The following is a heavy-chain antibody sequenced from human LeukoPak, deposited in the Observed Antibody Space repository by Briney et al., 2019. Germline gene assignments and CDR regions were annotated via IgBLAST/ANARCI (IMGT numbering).Heavy chain of an antibody. D-gene: IGHD3-10*01. J-gene: IGHJ4*02. Sequence: SETLSLTCAVYGGSFSGYYWSWIRHPPGKGLEWIGEINHSGSTNYNPSLKSRVTISVDTSKNQFSLKLSSVTAADTAVYYCARGRNYYGSGSYPHGYWGQGTLVTVSS. CDR3: ARGRNYYGSGSYPHGY. V-gene: IGHV4-34*01. CDR2: INHSGST. CDR1: GGSFSGYY.